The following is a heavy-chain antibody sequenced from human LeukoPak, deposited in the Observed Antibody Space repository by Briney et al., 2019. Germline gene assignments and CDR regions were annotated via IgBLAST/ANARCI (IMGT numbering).Heavy chain of an antibody. CDR1: GGTFSSYA. CDR2: INPNSGGT. D-gene: IGHD2-2*02. J-gene: IGHJ3*02. Sequence: GASVKVSCKASGGTFSSYAISWVRQAPGQGLEWMGWINPNSGGTNYAQKFQGRVTMTRDTSISTAYMELSRLRSDDTAVYYCALAALYLDDAFDIWGQGTMVTVSS. V-gene: IGHV1-2*02. CDR3: ALAALYLDDAFDI.